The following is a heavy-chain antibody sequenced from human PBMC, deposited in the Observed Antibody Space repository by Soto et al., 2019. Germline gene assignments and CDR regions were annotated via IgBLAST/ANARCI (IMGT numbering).Heavy chain of an antibody. D-gene: IGHD3-22*01. CDR2: INHSGST. CDR1: GGSFSGYY. J-gene: IGHJ3*02. CDR3: ARAYDRKTNAFDI. V-gene: IGHV4-34*01. Sequence: SETLSLTCAVYGGSFSGYYWSWIRQPPGKGLEWIGEINHSGSTNYNPSLKSRVTISVDTSKNQFSLKLSSVTAADTAVYYCARAYDRKTNAFDIWGQGTMVTVS.